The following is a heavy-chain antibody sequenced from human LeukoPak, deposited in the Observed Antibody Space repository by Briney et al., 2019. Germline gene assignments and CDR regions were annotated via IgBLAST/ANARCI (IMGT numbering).Heavy chain of an antibody. Sequence: PGGSLRLSCAASGFTFSTYATSWVRQAPGKGLEWVSGVSGSGDNTNYADSVKGRFTISRDNSKNTLYLQMNSLRAEDTAVYYCAKEGQIILFDYWGQGTLVTVSS. D-gene: IGHD3-10*01. CDR2: VSGSGDNT. J-gene: IGHJ4*02. CDR1: GFTFSTYA. V-gene: IGHV3-23*01. CDR3: AKEGQIILFDY.